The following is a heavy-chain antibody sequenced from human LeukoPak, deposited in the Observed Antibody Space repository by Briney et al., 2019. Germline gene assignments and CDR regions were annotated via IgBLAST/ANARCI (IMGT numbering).Heavy chain of an antibody. CDR1: GFTFSDYT. D-gene: IGHD5-24*01. Sequence: GGSLRLSCAASGFTFSDYTIQWVRQAPGEGLEWVALISYDGTNQYYADSMEGRLSISRDNSKNTVYLQLDSLTTDDTAVYYCARGGRGIWLQSYFDYWGQGTLVTVSS. CDR2: ISYDGTNQ. J-gene: IGHJ4*02. CDR3: ARGGRGIWLQSYFDY. V-gene: IGHV3-30*04.